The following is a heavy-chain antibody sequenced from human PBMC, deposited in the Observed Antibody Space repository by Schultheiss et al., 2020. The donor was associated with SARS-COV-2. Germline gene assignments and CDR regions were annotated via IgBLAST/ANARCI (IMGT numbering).Heavy chain of an antibody. Sequence: SETLSLTCTVSGGSISSFYWSWIRQPPGKGLEYIGYIYYSGSTNYNASLKSRVTISVDTSKNQFSLRLSSVTAADTAVYYCARGRGSYYFGYFDYWGQGTLVTVSS. D-gene: IGHD1-26*01. CDR3: ARGRGSYYFGYFDY. CDR1: GGSISSFY. J-gene: IGHJ4*02. V-gene: IGHV4-59*12. CDR2: IYYSGST.